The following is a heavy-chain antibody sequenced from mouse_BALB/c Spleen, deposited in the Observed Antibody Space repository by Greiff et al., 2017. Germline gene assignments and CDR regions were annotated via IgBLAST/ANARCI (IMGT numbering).Heavy chain of an antibody. CDR2: IYPGDGST. CDR1: GYTFTSYY. CDR3: ATYTYYYAMDY. V-gene: IGHV1S56*01. Sequence: VQLVESGPELVKPGASVKMSCKASGYTFTSYYIHWVKQRPGQGLEWIGWIYPGDGSTKYNEKFKGKTTLTADKSSSTAYMLLSSLTSEDSAIYFCATYTYYYAMDYWGQGTSVTVSS. J-gene: IGHJ4*01.